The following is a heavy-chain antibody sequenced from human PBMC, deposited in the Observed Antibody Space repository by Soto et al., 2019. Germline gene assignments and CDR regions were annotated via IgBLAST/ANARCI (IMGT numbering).Heavy chain of an antibody. V-gene: IGHV1-46*01. CDR1: GYTFTSYY. CDR2: INPSGGST. D-gene: IGHD6-13*01. CDR3: ARLRSWSCFDY. Sequence: QVQLVQSGAEVKKPGASVKVSCKASGYTFTSYYMHWVRQAPGQGLEWMGIINPSGGSTSYAQKFQGGVTMTRDTPTSTVYMELSSLRSEDTAVYYCARLRSWSCFDYWGQGTLVTVSS. J-gene: IGHJ4*02.